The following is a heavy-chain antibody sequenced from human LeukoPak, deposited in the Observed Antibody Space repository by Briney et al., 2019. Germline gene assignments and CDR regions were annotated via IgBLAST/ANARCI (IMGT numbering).Heavy chain of an antibody. CDR3: VRDRLILRFLDGAFDI. V-gene: IGHV3-30*04. J-gene: IGHJ3*02. CDR2: ISYDGSEN. Sequence: GRSLILSCVASGFTFNEYALHWVRQAPGKGLDWVAIISYDGSENDYADSVKGRFTISRDNSKNTMYLQMNSLRPDDTAVYYCVRDRLILRFLDGAFDIWGQGTTVTVSS. CDR1: GFTFNEYA. D-gene: IGHD3-3*01.